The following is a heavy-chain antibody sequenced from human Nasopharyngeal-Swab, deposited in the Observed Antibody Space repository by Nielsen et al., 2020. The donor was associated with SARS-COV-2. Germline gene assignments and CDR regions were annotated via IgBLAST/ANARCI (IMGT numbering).Heavy chain of an antibody. J-gene: IGHJ4*02. CDR2: ISSSSSYT. D-gene: IGHD1-1*01. CDR3: ARDEAGTANSGFDY. Sequence: GESLKISCAASGFTFSSYSMNWVRQAPGKGLEWVSSISSSSSYTYYADSVKGRFTISRDNSKNTLYLQMNSLRAEDTAIYYCARDEAGTANSGFDYWGQGTLVTVSS. V-gene: IGHV3-21*01. CDR1: GFTFSSYS.